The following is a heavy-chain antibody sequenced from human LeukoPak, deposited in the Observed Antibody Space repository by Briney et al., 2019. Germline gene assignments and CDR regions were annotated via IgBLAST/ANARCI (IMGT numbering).Heavy chain of an antibody. V-gene: IGHV4-59*01. CDR2: ISSSGTT. CDR3: ARGTIESGVDC. Sequence: SSETLTLTCTVSGGSINSYYWIWIRQPPGKSLEWIGHISSSGTTNYNYSLKSRVTISVDTSKNQFSLKLNSVTAADTAVYYCARGTIESGVDCWGQGTLVTVSP. J-gene: IGHJ4*02. D-gene: IGHD1-26*01. CDR1: GGSINSYY.